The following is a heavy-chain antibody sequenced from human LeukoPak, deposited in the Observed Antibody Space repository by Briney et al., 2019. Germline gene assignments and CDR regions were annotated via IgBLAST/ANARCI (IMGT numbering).Heavy chain of an antibody. CDR3: ARVPMVRGVIFDY. Sequence: GGSLRLSCAASGFTFSSYSMNWVRQAPGKGLEWVSYISSSSSTIYYADSVKGRFTISRDNAKNSLYLQMNSLRAEDTAVYYCARVPMVRGVIFDYWGQGTLVTVSS. CDR2: ISSSSSTI. CDR1: GFTFSSYS. D-gene: IGHD3-10*01. V-gene: IGHV3-48*04. J-gene: IGHJ4*02.